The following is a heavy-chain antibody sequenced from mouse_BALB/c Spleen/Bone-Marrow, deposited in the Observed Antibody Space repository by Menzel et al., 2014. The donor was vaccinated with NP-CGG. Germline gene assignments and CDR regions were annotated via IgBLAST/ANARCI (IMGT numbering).Heavy chain of an antibody. J-gene: IGHJ3*01. CDR2: ISSGGGST. Sequence: EVKLVESGGGLVKPGGSLKLSCAASGFAFSSYDMSWVRQTPEKRLEWVAYISSGGGSTYYSDTVKGRFTISRDNAKNTLYLEMSRLKPEDTAMYYCARHMIRGFAYWGQGTLVTVSA. CDR1: GFAFSSYD. V-gene: IGHV5-12-1*01. D-gene: IGHD2-4*01. CDR3: ARHMIRGFAY.